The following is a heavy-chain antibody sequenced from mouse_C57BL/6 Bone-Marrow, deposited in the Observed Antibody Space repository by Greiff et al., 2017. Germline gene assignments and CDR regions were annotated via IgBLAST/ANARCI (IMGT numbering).Heavy chain of an antibody. J-gene: IGHJ3*01. CDR2: IYPGSGST. D-gene: IGHD2-1*01. Sequence: VQLQQPGAELVKPGASVKMSCKASGYTFTSYWITWVKQRPGQGLEWIGDIYPGSGSTNYNEKFKSKATLTVDTSSSTAYMQLRSLTAEDAAVYCCARRYCNYGLAYWGQGTPVTVSA. V-gene: IGHV1-55*01. CDR1: GYTFTSYW. CDR3: ARRYCNYGLAY.